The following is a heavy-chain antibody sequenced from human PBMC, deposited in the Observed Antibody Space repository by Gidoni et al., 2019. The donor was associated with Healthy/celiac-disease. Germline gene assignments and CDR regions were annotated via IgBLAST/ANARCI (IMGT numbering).Heavy chain of an antibody. CDR3: ARDGDYVGGISWFDP. J-gene: IGHJ5*02. CDR1: GGSISSGDYY. Sequence: QVQLQESGPGLVKPSQTLSLTCTVSGGSISSGDYYWSWIRQPPGKGLEWIGYIYYSGSTYYNPSLKSRVTISVDTSKNQFSLKLSSVTAADTAVYYCARDGDYVGGISWFDPWGQGTLVTVSS. D-gene: IGHD4-17*01. V-gene: IGHV4-30-4*01. CDR2: IYYSGST.